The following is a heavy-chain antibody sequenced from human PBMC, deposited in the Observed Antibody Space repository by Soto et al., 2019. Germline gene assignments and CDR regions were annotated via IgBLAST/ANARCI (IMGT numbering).Heavy chain of an antibody. CDR3: ARSTWASITIFGVVTDIYFYY. CDR2: IDPSDSYT. Sequence: GASLKISGKGSGYSFTSYWISWVRQMPGKGLEWMGRIDPSDSYTNYSPSFQGHVTISADKSISTAYLQWSSLKASDTAMYYCARSTWASITIFGVVTDIYFYYWGQGTLVTVSS. J-gene: IGHJ4*02. CDR1: GYSFTSYW. V-gene: IGHV5-10-1*01. D-gene: IGHD3-3*01.